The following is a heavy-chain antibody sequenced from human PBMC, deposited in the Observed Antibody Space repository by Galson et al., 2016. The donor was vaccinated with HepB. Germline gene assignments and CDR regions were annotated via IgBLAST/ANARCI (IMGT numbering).Heavy chain of an antibody. V-gene: IGHV1-46*01. Sequence: SVTVSCKASGYTFTSYYMHWVRQAPGQGLEWMGIINPSGGSTNYAQKFQGRVTMTRDTSTSTVYMELSSLRSEDTAVYYWARSVPGFWSGCYGYWVHGTLVTVTS. D-gene: IGHD3-3*01. CDR2: INPSGGST. J-gene: IGHJ4*01. CDR3: ARSVPGFWSGCYGY. CDR1: GYTFTSYY.